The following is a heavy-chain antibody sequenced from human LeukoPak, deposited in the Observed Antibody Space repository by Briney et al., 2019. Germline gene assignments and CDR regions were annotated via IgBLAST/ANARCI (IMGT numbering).Heavy chain of an antibody. J-gene: IGHJ4*02. CDR1: GFTFDDYA. V-gene: IGHV3-43*02. D-gene: IGHD6-19*01. Sequence: GGSLRLSCVASGFTFDDYAMHWVRQAPGKGLEWVSLISGDDGSTYYAGSVKGRFTISRDNSKNSLYLQMNSLRTEDTALYHCAKGADPLTWRMMTVAGTRFDYWGQGTLVTVSS. CDR3: AKGADPLTWRMMTVAGTRFDY. CDR2: ISGDDGST.